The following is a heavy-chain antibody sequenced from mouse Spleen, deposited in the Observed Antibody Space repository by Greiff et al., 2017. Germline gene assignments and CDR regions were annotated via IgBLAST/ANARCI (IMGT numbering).Heavy chain of an antibody. J-gene: IGHJ2*01. Sequence: VQLQQSGAELVRPGTSVKISCKASGYAFTNYWLGWVKQRPGHGLEWIGDIYPGSGNTYYNEKFKGKATLTADKSSSTAYMQLSSLTSEDSAVYFCAREEGDYWGQGTTLTVSS. CDR3: AREEGDY. CDR2: IYPGSGNT. V-gene: IGHV1-63*01. D-gene: IGHD3-3*01. CDR1: GYAFTNYW.